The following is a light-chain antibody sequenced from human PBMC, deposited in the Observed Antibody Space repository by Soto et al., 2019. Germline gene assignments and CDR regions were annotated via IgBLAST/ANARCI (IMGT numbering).Light chain of an antibody. CDR1: QSVLYRSNNNNY. CDR3: HQYLHAPWT. Sequence: DFVMTQSPDSLAVSLGERATINCKSSQSVLYRSNNNNYLSGYQQKPGQPPKLLISWASTRESGVPDRFSGSGSGTDFTLTISSLQAEDVAIYYWHQYLHAPWTFGQGTKVQI. CDR2: WAS. J-gene: IGKJ1*01. V-gene: IGKV4-1*01.